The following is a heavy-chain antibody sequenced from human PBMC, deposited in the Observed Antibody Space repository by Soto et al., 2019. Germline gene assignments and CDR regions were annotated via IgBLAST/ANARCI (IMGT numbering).Heavy chain of an antibody. D-gene: IGHD2-15*01. CDR2: ISAYNGNT. CDR1: GYTFTSYG. V-gene: IGHV1-18*01. CDR3: ASSRGGYCSGGSCYVELDY. Sequence: QVQLVQSGAEVKKPGASVKVSCKASGYTFTSYGISWVRQAPGQGLEWMGWISAYNGNTNYAQKLQGRVTMTTDTSTSTAYMELRSLRSDDTAVYYRASSRGGYCSGGSCYVELDYWGQGTLVTVSS. J-gene: IGHJ4*02.